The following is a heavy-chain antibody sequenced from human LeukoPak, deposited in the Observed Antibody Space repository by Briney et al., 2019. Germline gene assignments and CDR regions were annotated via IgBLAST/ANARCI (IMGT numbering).Heavy chain of an antibody. J-gene: IGHJ4*02. CDR3: ARDLGHFDY. D-gene: IGHD7-27*01. Sequence: PSETLSLTCTVSGGLIRTYYWSWIRQPPGKGLGWMGYIYHSGNTDYNPSLKSRVTISVDSSKNQFSLKLSSVTAADTAVYYCARDLGHFDYWGQGTLVTVSS. V-gene: IGHV4-59*01. CDR2: IYHSGNT. CDR1: GGLIRTYY.